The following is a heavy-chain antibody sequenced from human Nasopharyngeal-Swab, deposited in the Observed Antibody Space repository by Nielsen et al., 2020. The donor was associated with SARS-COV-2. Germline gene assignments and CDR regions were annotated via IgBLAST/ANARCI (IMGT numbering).Heavy chain of an antibody. Sequence: GSLRLSCAGYGGSFSGYYGSWIRQPPGKGLEWIGEINHSGSTNYNPSLKSRVTISVDTSKNQFSLKLSSVTAADTAVYYCARGGSSSWYYYYYGMDVWGQGTTVTVSS. V-gene: IGHV4-34*01. CDR1: GGSFSGYY. J-gene: IGHJ6*02. D-gene: IGHD6-13*01. CDR2: INHSGST. CDR3: ARGGSSSWYYYYYGMDV.